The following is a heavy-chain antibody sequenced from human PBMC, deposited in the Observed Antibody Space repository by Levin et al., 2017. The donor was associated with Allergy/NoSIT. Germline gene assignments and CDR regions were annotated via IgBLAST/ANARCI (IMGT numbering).Heavy chain of an antibody. V-gene: IGHV3-23*01. Sequence: LTCAASGFTFSSYAMSWVRQAPGKGLEWVSVISDSGGSTYYADSVKGRFTISRDNSKNTLYLQMNSLRAEDTAVYYCAKGLSASCYSAVDYGGQGTLVPVSS. J-gene: IGHJ4*02. D-gene: IGHD2-15*01. CDR1: GFTFSSYA. CDR2: ISDSGGST. CDR3: AKGLSASCYSAVDY.